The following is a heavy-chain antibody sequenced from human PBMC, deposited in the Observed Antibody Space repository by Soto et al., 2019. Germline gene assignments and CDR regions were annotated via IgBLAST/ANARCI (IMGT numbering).Heavy chain of an antibody. V-gene: IGHV1-69*10. CDR2: IIPILGRE. CDR3: ATMEYYGSGEEYYYYGLDV. CDR1: GGTFTNYA. J-gene: IGHJ6*02. D-gene: IGHD3-10*01. Sequence: SVKVSCKASGGTFTNYAIGWVRRAPGQGLEWMGGIIPILGREIYAQKFQGRVTVTADESTSTSYMELSSLRSEDTAVYYCATMEYYGSGEEYYYYGLDVWGQGITVTVSS.